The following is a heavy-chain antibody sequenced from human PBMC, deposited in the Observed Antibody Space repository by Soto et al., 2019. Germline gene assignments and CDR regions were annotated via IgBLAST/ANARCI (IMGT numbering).Heavy chain of an antibody. J-gene: IGHJ5*02. CDR1: GGSISSGGYY. CDR3: ARAPAEVGTTSYPYNWFDP. V-gene: IGHV4-31*03. CDR2: IYYSGST. D-gene: IGHD4-17*01. Sequence: SETLPPSCPVSGGSISSGGYYWSWIRQHPGKGLEWIGYIYYSGSTYYNPSLKSRVTISVDTSKNQFSLKLSSVTAADTAVYYCARAPAEVGTTSYPYNWFDPWGQGTLVTVPQ.